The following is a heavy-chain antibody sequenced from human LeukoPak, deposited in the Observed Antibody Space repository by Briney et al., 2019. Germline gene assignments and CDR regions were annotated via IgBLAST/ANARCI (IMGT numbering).Heavy chain of an antibody. V-gene: IGHV3-48*04. Sequence: GGSLRLTCSASTFTFSTYSMNWVRQAPGKGLEWVSYITSDSKIIHYADSVKGRFTISRDSAKNSLYLQMNSLRAEDTALYYCARTSTTGYTNDYWGQGTLVTVSS. J-gene: IGHJ4*02. CDR2: ITSDSKII. CDR3: ARTSTTGYTNDY. CDR1: TFTFSTYS. D-gene: IGHD5-12*01.